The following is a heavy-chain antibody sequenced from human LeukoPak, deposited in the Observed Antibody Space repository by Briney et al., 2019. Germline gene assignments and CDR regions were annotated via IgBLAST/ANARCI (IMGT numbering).Heavy chain of an antibody. J-gene: IGHJ4*02. D-gene: IGHD6-19*01. Sequence: GGSLRLSCAASGFTFSKYWMLWVRQAPGKGLESVSRINTDGTVTTYADSVKGRFTVSRDNADNTMFLQMNSVRDEATAVYYCATKQWLAPPPDSWGQGTPVTVSS. CDR2: INTDGTVT. V-gene: IGHV3-74*01. CDR3: ATKQWLAPPPDS. CDR1: GFTFSKYW.